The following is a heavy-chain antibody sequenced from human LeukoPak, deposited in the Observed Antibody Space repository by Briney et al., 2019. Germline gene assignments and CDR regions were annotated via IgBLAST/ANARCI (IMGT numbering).Heavy chain of an antibody. V-gene: IGHV4-34*01. D-gene: IGHD6-19*01. CDR2: SNHSGST. Sequence: SETLSLTCAVYGGSFSGYYWSWIRQPPGKGLEWIGESNHSGSTNYNPSLKSRVTISVDTPKNQFSLKLSSVTAEDTAVYYCAGEESSAWSHWGQGTLVTVSS. CDR3: AGEESSAWSH. CDR1: GGSFSGYY. J-gene: IGHJ4*02.